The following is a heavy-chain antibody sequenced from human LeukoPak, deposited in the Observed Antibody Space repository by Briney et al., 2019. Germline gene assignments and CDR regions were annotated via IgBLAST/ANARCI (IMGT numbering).Heavy chain of an antibody. D-gene: IGHD3-10*01. CDR2: INGDGSTT. CDR3: TRDLDGSGNYHWFDP. J-gene: IGHJ5*02. CDR1: GFTFSSYW. Sequence: PGGSLRLSCAASGFTFSSYWMHWVRHAPGKGLVWVSRINGDGSTTTYADSVKGRFTISRDNAKNTLYLQMNSLRAEDTAVYYCTRDLDGSGNYHWFDPWGQGTLVTVSS. V-gene: IGHV3-74*01.